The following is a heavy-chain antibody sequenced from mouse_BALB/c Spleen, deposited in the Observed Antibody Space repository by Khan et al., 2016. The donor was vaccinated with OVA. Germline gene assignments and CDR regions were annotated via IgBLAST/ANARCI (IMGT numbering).Heavy chain of an antibody. CDR3: ASGNLLLRYPDDFDY. CDR2: MSYSGRN. V-gene: IGHV3-2*02. D-gene: IGHD1-1*01. CDR1: GFSITSDYA. J-gene: IGHJ2*01. Sequence: EVQLLESGPGLLTPSQSLSITCTVTGFSITSDYAWNWSRQFPGNKLEWLVYMSYSGRNIYNPSLRSRNSITRHTSKNHYFQELNTVTTEDTATTYCASGNLLLRYPDDFDYWGQGTTLTVSS.